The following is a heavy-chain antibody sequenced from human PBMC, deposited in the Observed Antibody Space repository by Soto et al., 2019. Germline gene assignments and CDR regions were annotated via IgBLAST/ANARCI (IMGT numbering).Heavy chain of an antibody. Sequence: QVQLQESGPGLVTPSETLSLTCTVSGGSISSYYWSWIRQPPGKGLEWIAYIYYSGRTNYNPSLKSRVTISLDTAENQFSLKLSSVTAADTAVYYCARGSLWFGGRLDPWGQGTLVTVSS. CDR3: ARGSLWFGGRLDP. J-gene: IGHJ5*02. CDR1: GGSISSYY. V-gene: IGHV4-59*01. D-gene: IGHD3-10*01. CDR2: IYYSGRT.